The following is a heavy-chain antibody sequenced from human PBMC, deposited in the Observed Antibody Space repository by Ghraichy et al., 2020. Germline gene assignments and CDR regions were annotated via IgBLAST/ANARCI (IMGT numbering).Heavy chain of an antibody. CDR2: IKSDGSST. CDR3: AREYCSGGRCYFGTGGSHFDY. V-gene: IGHV3-74*01. D-gene: IGHD2-15*01. Sequence: LSLTCAASGFTLSSYRMHWVRQVPGKGLVWVSRIKSDGSSTIYADSVKGRFTIYRDNAKNTLYLQMNSLRAGDTAVYYCAREYCSGGRCYFGTGGSHFDYWGQGTLVTVSS. J-gene: IGHJ4*02. CDR1: GFTLSSYR.